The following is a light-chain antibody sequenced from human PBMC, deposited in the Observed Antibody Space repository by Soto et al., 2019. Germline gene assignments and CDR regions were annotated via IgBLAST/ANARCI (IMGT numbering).Light chain of an antibody. V-gene: IGLV2-18*01. CDR2: EVS. Sequence: QSVLTQSPSVSAAPGQKVTISCSGSSSNIGNNYVSWYQQLPGTAPKLLIYEVSNRPSGVPDRFSGSKSANTASLTISGLQPEDEADYYCTLYTTSTTLSFGGGTKLTVL. J-gene: IGLJ3*02. CDR1: SSNIGNNY. CDR3: TLYTTSTTLS.